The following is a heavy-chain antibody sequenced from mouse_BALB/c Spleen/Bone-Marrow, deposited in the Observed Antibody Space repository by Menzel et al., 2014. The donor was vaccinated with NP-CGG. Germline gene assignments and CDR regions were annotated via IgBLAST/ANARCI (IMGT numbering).Heavy chain of an antibody. Sequence: QVQLQQSGAEVVRPGASVKLSCKASGYTFTGYWMNWVKQRPGQGLEWIGMIDPSDSEIHYNPMFRDKATLTVDKSSSTAYMQLSSLTSDDSAVYYCVRKHGKGGDYRGQGTTLTVSS. CDR1: GYTFTGYW. V-gene: IGHV1-61*01. D-gene: IGHD2-1*01. CDR2: IDPSDSEI. J-gene: IGHJ2*01. CDR3: VRKHGKGGDY.